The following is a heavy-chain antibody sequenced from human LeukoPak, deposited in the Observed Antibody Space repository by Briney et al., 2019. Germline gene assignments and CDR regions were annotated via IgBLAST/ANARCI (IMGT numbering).Heavy chain of an antibody. CDR1: GFTVSSNY. V-gene: IGHV3-53*01. CDR2: IYSGGST. Sequence: PGGSLRLSCAASGFTVSSNYMSWVRQAPGKGLEWVSVIYSGGSTYYADSVKGQFTISRDNSKNTLYLQMNSLRAEDTAVYYCARERPGMDYMDVWGKGTTVTVSS. J-gene: IGHJ6*03. CDR3: ARERPGMDYMDV.